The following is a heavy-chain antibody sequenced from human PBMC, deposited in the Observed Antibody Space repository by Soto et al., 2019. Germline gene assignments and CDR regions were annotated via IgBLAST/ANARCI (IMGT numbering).Heavy chain of an antibody. V-gene: IGHV3-48*01. D-gene: IGHD5-12*01. CDR1: GVSVGTYG. Sequence: ACGVSVGTYGGTWVRKAPGKGLEWISYITKSSRTIYYADSVKGRFTISRDNAKNSLYLQMNSLRAEDTAVYYCTRDHGYGYGMDVWGQGTTVTVSS. J-gene: IGHJ6*02. CDR2: ITKSSRTI. CDR3: TRDHGYGYGMDV.